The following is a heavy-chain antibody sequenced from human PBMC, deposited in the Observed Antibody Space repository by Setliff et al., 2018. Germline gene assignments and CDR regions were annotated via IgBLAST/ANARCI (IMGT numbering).Heavy chain of an antibody. D-gene: IGHD2-15*01. Sequence: SETLSLTCTVSGGSVSNSGFFWGWLRQAPGKGLEWIGNIYDSGSSNYNASLKSRLIITRDTSKNQISLKLTSVTAADTAVYYCGRGFSRIEGWGNWFDPWGQGSVVTVS. J-gene: IGHJ5*02. CDR2: IYDSGSS. V-gene: IGHV4-39*01. CDR1: GGSVSNSGFF. CDR3: GRGFSRIEGWGNWFDP.